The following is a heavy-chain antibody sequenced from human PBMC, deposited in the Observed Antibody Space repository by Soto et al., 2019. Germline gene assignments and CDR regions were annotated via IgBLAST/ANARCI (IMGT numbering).Heavy chain of an antibody. Sequence: ESGGGLAQPGGSLRLSCAASGFTLSGYAMDWVRQAPGKGLEYVSGISSNGVGTYYANSVQGRFTISRDNSKNTVYLQMGSLRPEDMAVYYCARRARPDFFYMDVWGKGTTVTVSS. CDR3: ARRARPDFFYMDV. CDR2: ISSNGVGT. J-gene: IGHJ6*03. CDR1: GFTLSGYA. D-gene: IGHD6-6*01. V-gene: IGHV3-64*01.